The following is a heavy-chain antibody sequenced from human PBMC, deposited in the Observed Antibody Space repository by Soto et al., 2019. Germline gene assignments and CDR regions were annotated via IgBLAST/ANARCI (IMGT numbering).Heavy chain of an antibody. V-gene: IGHV3-13*01. J-gene: IGHJ4*02. D-gene: IGHD1-26*01. Sequence: EVQLVESGGGLVQPGGSLRLSCAASGFTFSSSDMHWVRQATGKGLEWVSDIGTAGDTYYRDSVKGRFTISRQNDKNSLYLQMNSLRAEDTAVYYFTRLQYSGSDPSFDYWGQGTLVTVSS. CDR1: GFTFSSSD. CDR3: TRLQYSGSDPSFDY. CDR2: IGTAGDT.